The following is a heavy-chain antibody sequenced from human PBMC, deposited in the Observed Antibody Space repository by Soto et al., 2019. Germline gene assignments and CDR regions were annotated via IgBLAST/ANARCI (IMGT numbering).Heavy chain of an antibody. V-gene: IGHV5-10-1*01. Sequence: GESLKISCKGSGYSFTSYWISWVRQMPGEGLEWMGRIDPSDSYTNYSPSFQGHVTISADKSISTAYLQWSSLKASDTAMYYCARQGESPSYYYGMDVWGQGTTVTVSS. J-gene: IGHJ6*02. CDR2: IDPSDSYT. CDR1: GYSFTSYW. CDR3: ARQGESPSYYYGMDV.